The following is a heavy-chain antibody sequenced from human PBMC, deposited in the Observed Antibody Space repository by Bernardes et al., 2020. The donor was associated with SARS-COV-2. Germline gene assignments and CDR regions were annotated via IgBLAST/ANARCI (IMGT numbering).Heavy chain of an antibody. D-gene: IGHD3-22*01. Sequence: SETLSLTCTVSGGSISSSSYYWGWIRQPPGKGLEWLGSSYYSGSTYYNPSLKSRVTISVDTSKNQFSLKLSSVTAADTAVYYCARTPGGIIMVVVVLPAYFDLGGRGNRVTVFS. V-gene: IGHV4-39*01. CDR1: GGSISSSSYY. J-gene: IGHJ2*01. CDR3: ARTPGGIIMVVVVLPAYFDL. CDR2: SYYSGST.